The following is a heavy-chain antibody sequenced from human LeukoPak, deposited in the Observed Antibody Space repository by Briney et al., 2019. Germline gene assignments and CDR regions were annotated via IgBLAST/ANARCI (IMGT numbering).Heavy chain of an antibody. D-gene: IGHD5-24*01. CDR3: ARASDPWLQLT. CDR2: IKQDGSEN. Sequence: GGSLRLSCAASGFTFSNYWMIWVRQAPGKGLEWVGNIKQDGSENRYADSVRGRFSISRDNAQTSLYLQMNSLRAEDTAVYYCARASDPWLQLTWGQGTLVTVSS. J-gene: IGHJ5*02. V-gene: IGHV3-7*05. CDR1: GFTFSNYW.